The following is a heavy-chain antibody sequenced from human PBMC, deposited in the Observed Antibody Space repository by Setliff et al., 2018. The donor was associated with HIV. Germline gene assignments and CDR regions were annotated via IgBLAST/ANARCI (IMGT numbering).Heavy chain of an antibody. CDR3: ARGRKYLTTVTTSYFYYMDV. J-gene: IGHJ6*03. CDR2: MNPNSGNA. CDR1: GYTFTSYD. Sequence: ASVKVSCKASGYTFTSYDINWVRQATGQGLEWMGWMNPNSGNAGYAQKFQGRVTITRDTSISTAYMELSSLRSEDTAVYYCARGRKYLTTVTTSYFYYMDVWGKGTTVTVSS. V-gene: IGHV1-8*03. D-gene: IGHD4-4*01.